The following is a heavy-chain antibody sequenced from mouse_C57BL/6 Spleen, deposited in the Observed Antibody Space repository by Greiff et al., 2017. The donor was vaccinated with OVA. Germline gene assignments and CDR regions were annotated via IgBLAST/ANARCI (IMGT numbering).Heavy chain of an antibody. V-gene: IGHV8-12*01. CDR1: GFSLSTSGMG. CDR3: TRRGKYGSSYVNYAMDY. D-gene: IGHD1-1*01. J-gene: IGHJ4*01. Sequence: QVTLKESGPGILQSSQTLSLTCSFSGFSLSTSGMGVSWIRQPSGKGLEWLAHIYWDDDKRYNPSLKSRLTISKDTSRHQVFRKIARVDTADTARYYRTRRGKYGSSYVNYAMDYWGQGTSVTVSA. CDR2: IYWDDDK.